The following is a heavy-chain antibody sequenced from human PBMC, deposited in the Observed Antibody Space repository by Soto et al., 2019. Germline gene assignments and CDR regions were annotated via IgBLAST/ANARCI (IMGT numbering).Heavy chain of an antibody. CDR2: IKHDGSQS. CDR1: GFIFNTYS. J-gene: IGHJ5*02. D-gene: IGHD2-2*02. Sequence: EVQLVESGGGLIQPGGSLRLSCAASGFIFNTYSMNWVRQAPGKGLEWVANIKHDGSQSYYEDSVKGRFTISRDNAKNSLYLQVNSLRVDDTAVYFCARLLLYSTSGRGWFDPRGQGTLVTVSS. V-gene: IGHV3-7*03. CDR3: ARLLLYSTSGRGWFDP.